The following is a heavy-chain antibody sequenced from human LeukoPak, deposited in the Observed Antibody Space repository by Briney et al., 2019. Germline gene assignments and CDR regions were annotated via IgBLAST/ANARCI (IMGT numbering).Heavy chain of an antibody. V-gene: IGHV4-39*07. CDR1: GGSISSSSYY. J-gene: IGHJ3*02. CDR3: ARGDTMIVVPQQNDAFDI. Sequence: SETLSLTCTVSGGSISSSSYYWGWTRQPPGKGLEWIGTIYYSGSTYYNPSLKSRVTISADTSKNQFSLKLNSVTAADTAVYYCARGDTMIVVPQQNDAFDIWGQGTMVTVSS. CDR2: IYYSGST. D-gene: IGHD3-22*01.